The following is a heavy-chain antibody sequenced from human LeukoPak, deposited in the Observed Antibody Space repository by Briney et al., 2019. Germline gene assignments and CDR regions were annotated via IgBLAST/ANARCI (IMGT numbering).Heavy chain of an antibody. V-gene: IGHV4-4*07. CDR3: ARGGLPRENWFDP. Sequence: SETLSLTCTVSDGSISTYYWSWIRQPAGKGLEWIGRIYTTGSTNYNPSLKSRVTMSVDTSKNQLSLKLTSVTAADTAVYYCARGGLPRENWFDPWGQGTLVTVSS. J-gene: IGHJ5*02. CDR2: IYTTGST. CDR1: DGSISTYY. D-gene: IGHD3/OR15-3a*01.